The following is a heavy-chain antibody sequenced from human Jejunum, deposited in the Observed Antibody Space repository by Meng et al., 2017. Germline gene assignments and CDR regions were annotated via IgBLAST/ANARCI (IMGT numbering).Heavy chain of an antibody. Sequence: QVQLQQWGAGLLKPSETLSLTCAVYGGSFSGYYWTWIRQPPGKGLEWIGEINHSGSTNYNPSLKSRVTMSIDTSKIQFSLKLSSVTAADAAVYYCARYGGSGSYWHFDPWGRGTLVTV. V-gene: IGHV4-34*01. CDR3: ARYGGSGSYWHFDP. J-gene: IGHJ2*01. CDR2: INHSGST. D-gene: IGHD3-10*01. CDR1: GGSFSGYY.